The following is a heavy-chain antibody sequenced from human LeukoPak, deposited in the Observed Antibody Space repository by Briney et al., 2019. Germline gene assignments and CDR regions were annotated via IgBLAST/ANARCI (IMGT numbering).Heavy chain of an antibody. CDR3: AKVGATPFDY. CDR1: GFTFSSYT. D-gene: IGHD1-26*01. CDR2: IGTSSTTK. J-gene: IGHJ4*02. V-gene: IGHV3-48*01. Sequence: PGGSLRLSCAASGFTFSSYTMNWVRQPPGKGLEWVSNIGTSSTTKYYADSVKGRFTISRDNSKNTLYLQMNSLRAEDTAVYYCAKVGATPFDYWGQGTLVTVSS.